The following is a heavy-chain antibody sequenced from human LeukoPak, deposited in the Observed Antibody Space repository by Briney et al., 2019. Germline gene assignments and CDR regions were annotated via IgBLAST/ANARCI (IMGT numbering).Heavy chain of an antibody. J-gene: IGHJ4*02. V-gene: IGHV1-18*01. D-gene: IGHD5-18*01. CDR1: GYTFTGSC. CDR2: ISAYNGDT. CDR3: ARDKGGTVDRSMDPDY. Sequence: ASVKVSCKTSGYTFTGSCFSWVRQAPGQGLEWIGWISAYNGDTTYAQKVQGRVTMTTDRSTSTAYMELRSLRSDDTAVYYCARDKGGTVDRSMDPDYWGQGTLVTVSS.